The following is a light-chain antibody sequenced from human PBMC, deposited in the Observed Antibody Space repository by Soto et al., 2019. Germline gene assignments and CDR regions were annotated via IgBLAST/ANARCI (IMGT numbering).Light chain of an antibody. V-gene: IGLV2-23*02. Sequence: QSVLTQPASVSGSPGQSITISCTGTSSDVGRYNLVSWYQQHPGKAPKLLIYEVNKRPSGVSSRFSGSKSRNTASLTISGLQAEDEADCYCCTYAGLYVFGIGTKVTVL. J-gene: IGLJ1*01. CDR1: SSDVGRYNL. CDR3: CTYAGLYV. CDR2: EVN.